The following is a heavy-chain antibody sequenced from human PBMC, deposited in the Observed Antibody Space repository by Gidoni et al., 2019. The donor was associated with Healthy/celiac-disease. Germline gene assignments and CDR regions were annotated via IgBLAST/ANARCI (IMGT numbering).Heavy chain of an antibody. CDR1: GGSVSRGSYY. D-gene: IGHD3-10*01. J-gene: IGHJ4*02. CDR2: IYYSGST. CDR3: ARGPRGYYGSGSYFGY. Sequence: QVQLQESGPGLVKPSETLSLTCTVSGGSVSRGSYYWSWIRQPPGKGLEWIGYIYYSGSTNYNPSLKSRVTISVDTSKNQFSLKLSSVTAADTAVYYCARGPRGYYGSGSYFGYWGQGTLVTVSS. V-gene: IGHV4-61*01.